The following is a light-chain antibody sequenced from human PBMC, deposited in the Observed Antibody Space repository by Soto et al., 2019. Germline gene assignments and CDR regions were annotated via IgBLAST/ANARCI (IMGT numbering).Light chain of an antibody. J-gene: IGKJ4*01. CDR3: QQYDNLPLT. V-gene: IGKV1-33*01. Sequence: IQMTQSASSLSASVGDRVTSTCQASQDISNYLNWYQQKPGKAPKLLIYDASNLETGVPSRFSGSGSGTDFTFTISSLQPEDIATYYCQQYDNLPLTFGGGTKVNIK. CDR1: QDISNY. CDR2: DAS.